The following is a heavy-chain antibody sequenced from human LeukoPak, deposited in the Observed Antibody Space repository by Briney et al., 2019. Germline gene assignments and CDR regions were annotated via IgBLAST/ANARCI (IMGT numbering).Heavy chain of an antibody. J-gene: IGHJ4*02. V-gene: IGHV1-8*03. CDR1: GYTFTSCD. Sequence: ASVEVSCKASGYTFTSCDINWVRQATGQGLEWMGWMNPNSGNTGYAQKFQGRVTITRNTSISTAYMELSSLRSEDTAVYYCARLVGTYHYDSSGYYYFDYWGQGTLVTVSS. D-gene: IGHD3-22*01. CDR2: MNPNSGNT. CDR3: ARLVGTYHYDSSGYYYFDY.